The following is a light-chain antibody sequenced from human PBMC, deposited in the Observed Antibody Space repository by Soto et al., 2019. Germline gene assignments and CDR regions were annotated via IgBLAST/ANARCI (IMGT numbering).Light chain of an antibody. CDR2: WAS. Sequence: DIVMTQYPDSVAVSRGERATINCKSSQRGLYSSNTQNYLAWYQQKPGQPPKLLIYWASTRESGVPDRFSGSGSGTDFTLTISSLQAEDVAVYYCQQYYSTLRTFGQGTKVDIK. J-gene: IGKJ1*01. CDR1: QRGLYSSNTQNY. V-gene: IGKV4-1*01. CDR3: QQYYSTLRT.